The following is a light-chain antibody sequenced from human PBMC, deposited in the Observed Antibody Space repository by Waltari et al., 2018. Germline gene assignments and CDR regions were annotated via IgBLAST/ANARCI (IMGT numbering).Light chain of an antibody. CDR2: DAS. J-gene: IGKJ1*01. CDR1: QSVSSF. CDR3: QQRSNWPPWT. Sequence: EIVLTQSPVTLSLSPGDRATLPCRASQSVSSFLAWYQQKPGQAPRLLIYDASNRATGIPARFSGSGSGTDFTLTISSLEPEDFAVYYCQQRSNWPPWTFGQGTKVEIK. V-gene: IGKV3-11*01.